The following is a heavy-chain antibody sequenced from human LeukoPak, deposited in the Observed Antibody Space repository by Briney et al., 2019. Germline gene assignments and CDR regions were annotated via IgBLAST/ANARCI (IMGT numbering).Heavy chain of an antibody. V-gene: IGHV1-18*01. CDR1: GYTFTSYG. D-gene: IGHD4-23*01. Sequence: ASVKVSCKASGYTFTSYGISWVRQAPGQGLEWMGWISAYNGNTNYAQKPQGRVTMTTDTSTSTAYMELRSLRSDDTAVYYCARDGTTVVTPPNWFDPWGQGTLVTVSS. J-gene: IGHJ5*02. CDR2: ISAYNGNT. CDR3: ARDGTTVVTPPNWFDP.